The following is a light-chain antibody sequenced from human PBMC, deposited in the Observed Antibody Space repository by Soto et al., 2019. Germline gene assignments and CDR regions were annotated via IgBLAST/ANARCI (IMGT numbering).Light chain of an antibody. Sequence: DIQMTQSPSTLSASVGDRVTITCRASQSISSWLAWYQQKPGKAPKLLIYDASSLESGVPSVFSGSGSGTEFTLTITGLQPDDFATYYCQQYNSYPWTFGQGTKVEIK. CDR2: DAS. CDR1: QSISSW. CDR3: QQYNSYPWT. V-gene: IGKV1-5*01. J-gene: IGKJ1*01.